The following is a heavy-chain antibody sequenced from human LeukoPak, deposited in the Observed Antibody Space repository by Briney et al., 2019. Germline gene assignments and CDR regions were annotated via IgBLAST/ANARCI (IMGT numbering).Heavy chain of an antibody. CDR2: IWYDGSNK. J-gene: IGHJ4*02. CDR1: GFTFSSYG. V-gene: IGHV3-33*01. D-gene: IGHD2-15*01. CDR3: ARVYCSGGSCYDDY. Sequence: GGSLRLSCAASGFTFSSYGMHWVRQAPGKGLEWVAVIWYDGSNKYYADSVKGRFTISRDNSKNTLYLQMNSLRAEDTAVYYCARVYCSGGSCYDDYWGQGTLVTVSS.